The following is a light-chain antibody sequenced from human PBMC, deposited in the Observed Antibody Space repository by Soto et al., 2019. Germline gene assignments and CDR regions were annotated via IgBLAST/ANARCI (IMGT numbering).Light chain of an antibody. Sequence: QSALTQPRSVSGSPGQSVTISCTGTSSDVGRYNFVSWYQQHPGKAPNLMIYDVNKRPSGVPDRFSGSRSGNTASLTISGLQAEDEADFYCCSFAGNYPYVFGTGTKLTVL. CDR3: CSFAGNYPYV. J-gene: IGLJ1*01. V-gene: IGLV2-11*01. CDR1: SSDVGRYNF. CDR2: DVN.